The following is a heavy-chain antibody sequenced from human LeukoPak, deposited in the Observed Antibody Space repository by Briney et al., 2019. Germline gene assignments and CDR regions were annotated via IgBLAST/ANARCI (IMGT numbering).Heavy chain of an antibody. Sequence: ASVKVSCKASGYTFTGYYMHWVRQAPGQGLEWMGWMNPNSGNTGYAQKFQGRVTMTRNTSISTAYMELSSLRSEDTAVYYCARGGIIPNYYYYYMDVWGKGTTVTISS. V-gene: IGHV1-8*02. CDR2: MNPNSGNT. CDR3: ARGGIIPNYYYYYMDV. D-gene: IGHD2-21*01. CDR1: GYTFTGYY. J-gene: IGHJ6*03.